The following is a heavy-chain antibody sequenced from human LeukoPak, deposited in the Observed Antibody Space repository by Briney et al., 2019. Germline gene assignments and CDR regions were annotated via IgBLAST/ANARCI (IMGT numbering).Heavy chain of an antibody. CDR2: INPSGDSR. Sequence: ASVKVSCKASGYTFTSYYMHWVRQAPGQGLEWMGTINPSGDSRSYAQKFQGRVTMTRDTSTSTVYMELSSLRSEDTAVYFCARDACSSTICQAGGNWFDPWGQGTLVIVS. V-gene: IGHV1-46*01. CDR1: GYTFTSYY. D-gene: IGHD2-2*01. J-gene: IGHJ5*02. CDR3: ARDACSSTICQAGGNWFDP.